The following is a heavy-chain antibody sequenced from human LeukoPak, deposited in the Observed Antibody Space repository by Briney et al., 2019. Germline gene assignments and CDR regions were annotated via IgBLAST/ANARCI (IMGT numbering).Heavy chain of an antibody. V-gene: IGHV1-18*01. CDR2: ISGYNGNT. CDR1: GYTFTSYG. Sequence: ASVKVSCKASGYTFTSYGISWVRQAPGQGLEWMGWISGYNGNTHYAQKLQGRVTMTTDTSTSTAYMELRSLRSDDTAVYYCARGPYCSGGTCYSQCFDYWGQGTLVTVSS. J-gene: IGHJ4*02. CDR3: ARGPYCSGGTCYSQCFDY. D-gene: IGHD2-15*01.